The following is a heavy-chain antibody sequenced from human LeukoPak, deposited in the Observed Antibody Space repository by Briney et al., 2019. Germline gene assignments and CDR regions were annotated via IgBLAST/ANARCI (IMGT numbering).Heavy chain of an antibody. CDR2: IYSDNT. CDR1: GFTVSSNS. CDR3: AKVAYYGSGSYYSSFDY. D-gene: IGHD3-10*01. J-gene: IGHJ4*02. Sequence: GGSLRLSCTVSGFTVSSNSMSWVRQAPGKGLEWVSFIYSDNTHYSDSVKGRFTISRDNSKNTLYLQMNSLRAEDTAVYYCAKVAYYGSGSYYSSFDYWGQGTLVTVSS. V-gene: IGHV3-66*03.